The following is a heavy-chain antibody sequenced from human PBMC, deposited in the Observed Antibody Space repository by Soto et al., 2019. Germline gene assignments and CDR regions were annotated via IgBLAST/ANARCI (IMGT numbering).Heavy chain of an antibody. CDR3: ARCLFSYGARFDP. V-gene: IGHV4-59*01. CDR2: IYYSGST. CDR1: GGSISSYY. Sequence: PSETLSLTCTVPGGSISSYYWSWIRQPPGKGLEWIGYIYYSGSTNYNPSLKSRVTISVDTSKNQFSLKLSSVTAADTAVYYCARCLFSYGARFDPWGQGTLVTVSS. D-gene: IGHD1-26*01. J-gene: IGHJ5*02.